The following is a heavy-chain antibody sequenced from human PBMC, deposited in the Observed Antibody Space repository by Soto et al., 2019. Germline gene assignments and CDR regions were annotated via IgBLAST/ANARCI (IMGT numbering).Heavy chain of an antibody. V-gene: IGHV1-69*12. J-gene: IGHJ6*02. CDR1: GDTFSSFA. CDR3: ARDKVRKQLGGNYYSALDV. D-gene: IGHD1-1*01. CDR2: IIPIFRTP. Sequence: QVHLVQSGAEVKKPGSSVKVSCKASGDTFSSFAISWVRQAPGQGLEWMGGIIPIFRTPKYGQKFQGRVTITADEPTSTAYMELSSLRSEDTAVYYCARDKVRKQLGGNYYSALDVWGQGTTVIVSS.